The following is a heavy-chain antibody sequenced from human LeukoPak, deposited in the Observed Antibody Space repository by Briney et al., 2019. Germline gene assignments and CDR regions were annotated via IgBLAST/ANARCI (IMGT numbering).Heavy chain of an antibody. J-gene: IGHJ6*02. CDR3: ARDDVLRFLEWLPLMAAYYYGMDV. CDR1: GYTFTSYY. Sequence: ASVKVSCKASGYTFTSYYMHWVRQALGQGLEWMGIINPSGGSTSYAQKFQGRVTMTRDTSTSTVYMELSSLRSEDTAVYYCARDDVLRFLEWLPLMAAYYYGMDVWGQGTTVTVSS. D-gene: IGHD3-3*01. CDR2: INPSGGST. V-gene: IGHV1-46*01.